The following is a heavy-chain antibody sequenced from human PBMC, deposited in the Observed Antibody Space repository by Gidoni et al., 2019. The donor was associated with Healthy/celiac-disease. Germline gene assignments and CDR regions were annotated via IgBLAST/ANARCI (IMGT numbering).Heavy chain of an antibody. CDR1: GETFTSYA. CDR3: ARTPITMVQGVPLDNWFDP. J-gene: IGHJ5*02. D-gene: IGHD3-10*01. V-gene: IGHV7-4-1*02. Sequence: QVQLVDSGSELKKPGASVKVSCKASGETFTSYARNWVRQAPVQGLEWMGGIKPNTSKPSYAHGFTGRFVSSLDTSVSTEFLQISSLKAEATVFYYCARTPITMVQGVPLDNWFDPWGQGTLVTVSS. CDR2: IKPNTSKP.